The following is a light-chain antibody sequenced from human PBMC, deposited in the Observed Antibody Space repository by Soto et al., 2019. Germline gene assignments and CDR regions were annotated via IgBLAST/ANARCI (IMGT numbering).Light chain of an antibody. V-gene: IGLV2-14*01. J-gene: IGLJ2*01. Sequence: QSALTQPASVSGSPGQSITISCTGTSSDVGGYNYVSWYQQHPGKAPKLMIYDVSNRRSGVSNRFSGSKSGNTASLTISGLQAEDEADYYCSSYTSSSTLVFGGGTEVTVL. CDR2: DVS. CDR1: SSDVGGYNY. CDR3: SSYTSSSTLV.